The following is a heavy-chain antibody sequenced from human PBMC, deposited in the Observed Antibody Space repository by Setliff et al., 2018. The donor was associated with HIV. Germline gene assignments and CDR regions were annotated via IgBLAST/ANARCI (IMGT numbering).Heavy chain of an antibody. J-gene: IGHJ4*02. V-gene: IGHV1-18*04. CDR2: ISAYNDTT. CDR1: GFIFTYHG. D-gene: IGHD2-2*01. CDR3: ARDSRVEPAGPFDY. Sequence: ASVKVSCKASGFIFTYHGVSWVRQAPGQGLEWMGWISAYNDTTKYPKNFQGRVTMSTDRSSTTAYMELRSLTSDDSAMYYCARDSRVEPAGPFDYWGQGTLVTVSS.